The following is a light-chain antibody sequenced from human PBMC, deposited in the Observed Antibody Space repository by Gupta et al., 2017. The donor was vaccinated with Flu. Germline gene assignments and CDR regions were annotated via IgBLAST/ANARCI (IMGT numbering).Light chain of an antibody. CDR2: SAS. CDR3: HQHHSDPLP. V-gene: IGKV1-39*01. CDR1: KHIIRY. Sequence: GDSVTITCRATKHIIRYLYWCQQKPAEAPKHLIYSASILQSGVPSWFSSSSSGTDFSLSIISLQPDDFAAYYCHQHHSDPLPFGGGTKVDIK. J-gene: IGKJ4*01.